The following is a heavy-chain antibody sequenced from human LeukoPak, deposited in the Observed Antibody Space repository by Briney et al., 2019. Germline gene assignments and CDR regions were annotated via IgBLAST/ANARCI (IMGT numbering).Heavy chain of an antibody. Sequence: GGSLRLSCAASGFTFGSSAMSWVRQVPGKGLEWVSGISASGGSTCYADSVRGRFTVSRDNSKNTLYLQMNSLTDEDTAVYYCAKKWGVGTTTLDYFDYWGQGTLVTLSS. V-gene: IGHV3-23*01. J-gene: IGHJ4*02. CDR3: AKKWGVGTTTLDYFDY. CDR2: ISASGGST. D-gene: IGHD1-26*01. CDR1: GFTFGSSA.